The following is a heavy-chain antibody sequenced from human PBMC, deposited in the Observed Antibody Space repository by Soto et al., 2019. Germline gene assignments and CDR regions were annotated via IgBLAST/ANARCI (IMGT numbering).Heavy chain of an antibody. V-gene: IGHV3-30-3*01. CDR1: GFSFSSYA. J-gene: IGHJ4*02. CDR3: ARGGVYSSSCSV. D-gene: IGHD6-13*01. CDR2: ISYDGSNK. Sequence: SGGSLRLSCAAAGFSFSSYAMHWVRQAPGKGLEWVAVISYDGSNKYYADSVKGRFTISRDNSKNTLYLQMNSLRAEDTAVYYCARGGVYSSSCSVWGQGTLVTASS.